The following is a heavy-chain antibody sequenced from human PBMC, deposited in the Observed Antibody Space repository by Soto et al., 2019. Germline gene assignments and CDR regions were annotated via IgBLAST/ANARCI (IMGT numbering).Heavy chain of an antibody. Sequence: EVQLVESGGGLVKPGGSLRLSCAASGFTLSSYSMNWVRQAPGKGLEWVSSISSSSSYIYYADSVKGRFTISRDNAKNSLYLLMNSLRAEDTAVYYCARDWGGEGTFDYWGQGTLVTVSS. V-gene: IGHV3-21*01. CDR3: ARDWGGEGTFDY. CDR2: ISSSSSYI. CDR1: GFTLSSYS. D-gene: IGHD3-16*01. J-gene: IGHJ4*02.